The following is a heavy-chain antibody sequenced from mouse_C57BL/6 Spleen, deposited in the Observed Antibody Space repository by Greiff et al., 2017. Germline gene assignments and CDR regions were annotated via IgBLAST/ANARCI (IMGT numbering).Heavy chain of an antibody. Sequence: EVQLQQSGPELVKPGASVKISCKASGYTFTDYYMNWVKQSHGKSLEWIGDINPNNGGTSYNQKFKGKATLTVDKSSSTAYMELRSLTSEDSAVXYCARYGNYGAMDYWGQGTSVTVSS. CDR2: INPNNGGT. CDR3: ARYGNYGAMDY. CDR1: GYTFTDYY. V-gene: IGHV1-26*01. J-gene: IGHJ4*01. D-gene: IGHD2-1*01.